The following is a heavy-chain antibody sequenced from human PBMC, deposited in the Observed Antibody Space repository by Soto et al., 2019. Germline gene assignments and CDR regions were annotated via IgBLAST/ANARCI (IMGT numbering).Heavy chain of an antibody. J-gene: IGHJ6*02. CDR2: ISSSGSTI. Sequence: PGGSLRLSCAASGFTFSSYEMNWVRQAPGKGLEWVSYISSSGSTIYYADSVKGRFTISRDNAKNSLYLQMNSLRAEDTAVYYCARNYYDFWSDSVGMDVWGQGTTVTVSS. CDR3: ARNYYDFWSDSVGMDV. D-gene: IGHD3-3*01. V-gene: IGHV3-48*03. CDR1: GFTFSSYE.